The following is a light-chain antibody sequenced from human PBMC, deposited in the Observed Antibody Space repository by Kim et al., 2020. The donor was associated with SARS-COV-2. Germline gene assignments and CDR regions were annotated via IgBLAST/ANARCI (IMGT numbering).Light chain of an antibody. CDR3: NSRDSSGNHLV. CDR2: GKN. V-gene: IGLV3-19*01. J-gene: IGLJ2*01. Sequence: ALGQTVRIKCQGDSLRNYYASWYQQKPGQAPVLVIYGKNNRPSGIPDRFSGSSSGNTASLTITGAQAEDEADYYCNSRDSSGNHLVFGGGTQLTVL. CDR1: SLRNYY.